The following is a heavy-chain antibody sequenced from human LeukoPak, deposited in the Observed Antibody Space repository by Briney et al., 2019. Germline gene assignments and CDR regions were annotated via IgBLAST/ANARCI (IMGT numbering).Heavy chain of an antibody. J-gene: IGHJ4*02. CDR2: ISGSGGST. V-gene: IGHV3-23*01. D-gene: IGHD1-26*01. Sequence: GGSLRLSCAASGFTFSSYGMSWVRQAPGKGLEWVSAISGSGGSTYYADSVKGRFTISRDNSKNTLYLQMNSLRAEDTAVYYCAKDRGRVGSCGHFDYWGQGTLVTVSS. CDR1: GFTFSSYG. CDR3: AKDRGRVGSCGHFDY.